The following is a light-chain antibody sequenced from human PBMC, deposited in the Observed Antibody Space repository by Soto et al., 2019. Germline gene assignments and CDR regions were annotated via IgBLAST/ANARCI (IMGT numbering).Light chain of an antibody. J-gene: IGLJ1*01. CDR1: SSDVAAYNY. Sequence: QSVLTQPASVSGSPGQSITISCTGTSSDVAAYNYVSWYQQHPGKAPKLMMSDVSNRDSGIPHRFSASTSGNTASLTISGLRTEDEAHYNRTSYTTIRTSVFGAGTKLTVL. CDR2: DVS. CDR3: TSYTTIRTSV. V-gene: IGLV2-14*03.